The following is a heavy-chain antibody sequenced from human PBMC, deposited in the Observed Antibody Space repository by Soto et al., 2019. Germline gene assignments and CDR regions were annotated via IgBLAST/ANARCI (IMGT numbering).Heavy chain of an antibody. Sequence: EVQLLESGGGLVQPGGSLRLSCAASGFTFSSYAMSWVRQAPGKGLEWVSLISGGGDTTYNADSVKGRFTISRDNSKKTLYLQMNSLRAEDTAVYYCAGGGSFEGWFAPWGQGTLVTVSS. J-gene: IGHJ5*02. CDR2: ISGGGDTT. V-gene: IGHV3-23*01. D-gene: IGHD1-26*01. CDR3: AGGGSFEGWFAP. CDR1: GFTFSSYA.